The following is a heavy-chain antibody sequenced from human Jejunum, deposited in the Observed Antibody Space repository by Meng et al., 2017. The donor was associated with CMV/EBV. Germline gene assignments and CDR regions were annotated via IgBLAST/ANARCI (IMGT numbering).Heavy chain of an antibody. J-gene: IGHJ4*02. D-gene: IGHD6-19*01. CDR3: AKVLRDSSGWYYLDY. CDR1: GFTFKKYG. Sequence: GFTFKKYGIPWGRQAPGKGLEWVAVIWSDGSNKYYADSVKGRFTISRDNSKNTLYLQMNSLRAEDTAVYYCAKVLRDSSGWYYLDYWGQGTLVTVSS. V-gene: IGHV3-33*06. CDR2: IWSDGSNK.